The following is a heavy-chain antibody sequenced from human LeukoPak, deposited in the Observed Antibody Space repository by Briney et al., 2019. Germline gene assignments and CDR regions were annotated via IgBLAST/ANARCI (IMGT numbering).Heavy chain of an antibody. CDR2: ISGSGGST. CDR1: GFTFSGYA. CDR3: AKDSSSSGWYDGY. D-gene: IGHD6-19*01. J-gene: IGHJ4*02. Sequence: GGSLRLSCAASGFTFSGYAMSWVRQAPGKGLEWVSAISGSGGSTYYADSVKGRFTISRDNSKNTLYLQMNSLRAEDTAVYYCAKDSSSSGWYDGYWGQGTLVTVSS. V-gene: IGHV3-23*01.